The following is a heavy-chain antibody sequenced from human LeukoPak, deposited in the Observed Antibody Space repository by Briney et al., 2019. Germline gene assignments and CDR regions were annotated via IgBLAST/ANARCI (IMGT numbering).Heavy chain of an antibody. V-gene: IGHV4-59*01. CDR1: GGSISSYY. D-gene: IGHD6-13*01. CDR2: IYYSGST. CDR3: AREALGNYFDY. Sequence: SETLSLTCTVSGGSISSYYWSWIRQPPGKGLEWIGYIYYSGSTNHNPSLKSRVTISVDTSKNQFSLKLSSVTAADTAVYYCAREALGNYFDYWGQGTLVTVSS. J-gene: IGHJ4*02.